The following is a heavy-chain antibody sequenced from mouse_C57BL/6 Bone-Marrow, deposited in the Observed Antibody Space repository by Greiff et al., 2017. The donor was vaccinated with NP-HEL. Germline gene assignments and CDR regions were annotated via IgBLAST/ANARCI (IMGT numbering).Heavy chain of an antibody. V-gene: IGHV5-12*01. CDR2: ISNGGGST. Sequence: EVKLVVESGGGLVQPGGSLKLSCAASGFTFSDYYMYWVRQTPEKRLEWVAYISNGGGSTYYPETVKGRSTISRDNANNTLYLQMSRLKSEDTAMYYCARRNYAMDYWGQGTSVTASS. J-gene: IGHJ4*01. CDR1: GFTFSDYY. CDR3: ARRNYAMDY.